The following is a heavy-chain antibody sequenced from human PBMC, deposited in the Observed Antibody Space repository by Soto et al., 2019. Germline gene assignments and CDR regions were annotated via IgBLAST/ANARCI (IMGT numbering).Heavy chain of an antibody. V-gene: IGHV3-23*01. J-gene: IGHJ4*02. CDR2: MSGTAGNT. CDR3: AKKYYFGSGSYVFYFDY. Sequence: EVPLLESGGGSVQPGGSLRLSCAASGFTFSNYAMTWVRQAPGKGLEWVSTMSGTAGNTYYADSVKGRFTISRDNSKNTLYLQMNSLRAEDTAVYYCAKKYYFGSGSYVFYFDYWGQGTLVTVS. CDR1: GFTFSNYA. D-gene: IGHD3-10*01.